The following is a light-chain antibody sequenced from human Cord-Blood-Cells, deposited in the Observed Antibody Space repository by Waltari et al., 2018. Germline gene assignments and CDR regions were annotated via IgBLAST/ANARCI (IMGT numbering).Light chain of an antibody. CDR1: STYVGGYNY. V-gene: IGLV2-14*03. CDR3: SSYTSSSTPV. J-gene: IGLJ3*02. Sequence: QSALTQPASVSGSPGQSITISCPGTSTYVGGYNYVSWYQQHPGKAPKLMIYDVSNRPSGVSNRFSGSKSGNTASLTISGLQAEDEADYYCSSYTSSSTPVFGGGTKLTVL. CDR2: DVS.